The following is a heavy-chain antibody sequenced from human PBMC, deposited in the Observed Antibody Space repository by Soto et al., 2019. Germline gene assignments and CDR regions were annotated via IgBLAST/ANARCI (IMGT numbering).Heavy chain of an antibody. D-gene: IGHD2-2*01. CDR2: IYYSVST. V-gene: IGHV4-30-4*01. CDR1: GGSISSGDYY. CDR3: ARVQVVPAADDAFDI. Sequence: QVQLQESGPGLVKPSQTLSLTCTVSGGSISSGDYYWSWIRQPPGKGLEWIGYIYYSVSTYYNPSLKSRITISVDTSQHQFSLKLSSVTAADTAVYYCARVQVVPAADDAFDIWGQGTMVTVSS. J-gene: IGHJ3*02.